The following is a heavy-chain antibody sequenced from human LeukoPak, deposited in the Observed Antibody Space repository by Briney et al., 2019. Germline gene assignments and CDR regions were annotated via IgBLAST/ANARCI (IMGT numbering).Heavy chain of an antibody. CDR2: INPSGGST. CDR3: ARDWSGMDV. CDR1: GYTFTSYY. J-gene: IGHJ6*02. V-gene: IGHV1-46*01. Sequence: ASVKVSCKASGYTFTSYYMHWVRPAPGQGLAWMGIINPSGGSTSYAQKFQGRVTMTRDTSTSKVYMELSSLRSEDTAVYYCARDWSGMDVWGQGTTVTVSS.